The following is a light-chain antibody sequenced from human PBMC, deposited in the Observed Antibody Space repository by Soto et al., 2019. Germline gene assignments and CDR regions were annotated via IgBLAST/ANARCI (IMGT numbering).Light chain of an antibody. V-gene: IGLV2-8*01. J-gene: IGLJ2*01. CDR3: SSYTGTTVI. CDR2: DVT. Sequence: QSVLTQPPSASGSPGQSVTISCTGTLSDVGGQNSVSWYRQDPSKAPQLIVYDVTQRPSGVPDRFSGSRSGSTASLTVSGLQAEDEANYYCSSYTGTTVIFGGGTKLTVL. CDR1: LSDVGGQNS.